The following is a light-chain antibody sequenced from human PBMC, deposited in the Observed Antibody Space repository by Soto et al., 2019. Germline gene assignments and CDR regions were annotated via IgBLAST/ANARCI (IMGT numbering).Light chain of an antibody. Sequence: QSALTQPRSVSGSPGQSVTLSCTGTSSDVGGYHYVSWYQHHPGKAPKIIIYDVNNRPSGVPDRFSGSKSGNTASLTISWRQTEDEADNYCCSYAGSYTLVFGGGTQLAVL. J-gene: IGLJ2*01. CDR2: DVN. CDR3: CSYAGSYTLV. V-gene: IGLV2-11*01. CDR1: SSDVGGYHY.